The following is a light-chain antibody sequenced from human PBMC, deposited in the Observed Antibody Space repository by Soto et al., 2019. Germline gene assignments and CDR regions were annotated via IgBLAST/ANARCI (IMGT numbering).Light chain of an antibody. CDR1: QDIGND. V-gene: IGKV1-6*02. J-gene: IGKJ1*01. CDR2: AAS. Sequence: AIQMTQSPSSLAGSVGDRLTITCRASQDIGNDLGWYQQKPGKAPKLLIYAASSLQSGVSSRFSGSGSGTEFTLTISSLQPEDFATYYSLQVFNSPRAFGQGTKVDIK. CDR3: LQVFNSPRA.